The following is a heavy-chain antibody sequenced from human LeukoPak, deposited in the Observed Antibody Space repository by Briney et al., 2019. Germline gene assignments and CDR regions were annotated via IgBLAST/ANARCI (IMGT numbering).Heavy chain of an antibody. J-gene: IGHJ4*02. CDR1: GFTYSSYA. D-gene: IGHD3-16*02. CDR2: ISYDGSNK. CDR3: ARGDRPMITFGGVIVPPYFDY. V-gene: IGHV3-30*04. Sequence: GGSLRLSCAASGFTYSSYAMHWVRQAPGKGLEWVAVISYDGSNKYYADSVKGRFTISRDNSKNTLYLQMNSLRAEDTAVYYCARGDRPMITFGGVIVPPYFDYWGQGTLVTVSS.